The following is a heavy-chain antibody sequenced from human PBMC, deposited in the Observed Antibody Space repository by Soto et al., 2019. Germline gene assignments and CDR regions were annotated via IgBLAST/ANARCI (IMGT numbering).Heavy chain of an antibody. CDR3: ARDKNYHARSGYTASGKYAGMDV. Sequence: GGSLRLSCAASGFTFSSYGMHWVRQAPGKGLEWVAVIWYDGSNKYYADSVKGRFTISRDNSKNTLYLQMNSLRAEDTAVYYCARDKNYHARSGYTASGKYAGMDVWGQGTTVTVSS. V-gene: IGHV3-33*01. CDR1: GFTFSSYG. CDR2: IWYDGSNK. D-gene: IGHD3-22*01. J-gene: IGHJ6*02.